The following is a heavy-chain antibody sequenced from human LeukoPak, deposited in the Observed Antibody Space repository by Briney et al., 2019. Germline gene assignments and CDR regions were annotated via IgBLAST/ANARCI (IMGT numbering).Heavy chain of an antibody. V-gene: IGHV7-4-1*02. CDR2: INTNTGNP. D-gene: IGHD6-13*01. Sequence: GASVKVSCKASVXTFTSXXXXWVRQAPGQGXXXMGWINTNTGNPTYAQGSTGRFVFSLDTSVSTAYLQISSLKAEDTAVYYCARSLAGIAAPNHWGQGTLVTVSS. CDR3: ARSLAGIAAPNH. CDR1: VXTFTSXX. J-gene: IGHJ5*02.